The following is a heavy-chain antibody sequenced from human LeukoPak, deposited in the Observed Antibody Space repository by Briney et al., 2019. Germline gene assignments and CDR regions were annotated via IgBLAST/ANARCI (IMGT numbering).Heavy chain of an antibody. CDR3: ARQYISGQWYFDY. D-gene: IGHD5-18*01. CDR2: ISSSGSTI. V-gene: IGHV3-48*03. Sequence: GGSLRLSCAASGFTFSSYEMNWVRQAPGKGLEWVSYISSSGSTIYYADSVKGRFTISRDNSKNTLYLQMNSLIPEDMAVYYCARQYISGQWYFDYWGQGTLVTVSS. J-gene: IGHJ4*02. CDR1: GFTFSSYE.